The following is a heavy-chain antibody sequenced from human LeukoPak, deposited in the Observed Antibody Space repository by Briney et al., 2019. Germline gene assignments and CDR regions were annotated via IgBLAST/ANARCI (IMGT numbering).Heavy chain of an antibody. D-gene: IGHD3-10*01. V-gene: IGHV4-61*01. CDR2: IYYSGST. CDR3: ARHYYGSGSYYNDAYFDY. Sequence: SETLSLTCTVSGGSVSSGSYYWSWIRQPPGKGLEWIGYIYYSGSTNYNPSLKSRVTISVDTSKNQFSLKLSSVTAADTAVYYCARHYYGSGSYYNDAYFDYWGQGTLVTVSS. J-gene: IGHJ4*02. CDR1: GGSVSSGSYY.